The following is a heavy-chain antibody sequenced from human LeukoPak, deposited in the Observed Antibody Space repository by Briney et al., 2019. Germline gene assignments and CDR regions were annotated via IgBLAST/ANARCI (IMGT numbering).Heavy chain of an antibody. CDR1: GFTFSSYA. D-gene: IGHD3-10*01. J-gene: IGHJ4*02. Sequence: GGSLRLSCAASGFTFSSYAMSWVRQAPGKGLEWVSAISGSGGSTYYADSVKGRFTISRDNSKNTLYLQMNSLRAEDTAVYYCAKVSVLLWFGELGDFDYWGQGTLVTVSS. V-gene: IGHV3-23*01. CDR2: ISGSGGST. CDR3: AKVSVLLWFGELGDFDY.